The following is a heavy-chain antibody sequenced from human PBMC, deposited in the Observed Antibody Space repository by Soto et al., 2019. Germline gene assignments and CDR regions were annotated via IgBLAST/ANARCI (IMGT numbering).Heavy chain of an antibody. Sequence: ASVKVSCKASGYTFTSYAMHWVRQAPGQRLERMGWINAGNGNTKYSQKFQGRVTITRDTSASTAYMELSSLRSEDTAVYYCARDDSSGWYYFDYCGQGTLVTVSS. V-gene: IGHV1-3*01. D-gene: IGHD6-19*01. CDR2: INAGNGNT. J-gene: IGHJ4*02. CDR3: ARDDSSGWYYFDY. CDR1: GYTFTSYA.